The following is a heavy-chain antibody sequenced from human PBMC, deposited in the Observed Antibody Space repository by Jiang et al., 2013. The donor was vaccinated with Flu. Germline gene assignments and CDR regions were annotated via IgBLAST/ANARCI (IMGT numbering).Heavy chain of an antibody. D-gene: IGHD1-26*01. CDR2: IYYSGST. Sequence: GGSISAYYWSWIRQPPGGGLEWVGYIYYSGSTNYNPSLKSRVTISVDASKNQFSLRLSSVTAADTAVYFCARARDRSYYAGFDYWGQGALVTVSS. J-gene: IGHJ4*02. CDR1: GGSISAYY. CDR3: ARARDRSYYAGFDY. V-gene: IGHV4-59*01.